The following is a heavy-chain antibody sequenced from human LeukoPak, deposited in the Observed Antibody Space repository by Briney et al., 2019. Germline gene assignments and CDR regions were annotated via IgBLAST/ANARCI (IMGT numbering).Heavy chain of an antibody. V-gene: IGHV4-59*01. D-gene: IGHD2-8*01. Sequence: PSETLSLTCTVSGGSISSYYWSWIRQPPGKGPEWIGYIYYSGSTNYNPSLKSRVTISVDTSKNQFSLKLSSVTAADTAVYYCASVDFVLMVFANWGQGTLVTVSS. CDR1: GGSISSYY. CDR3: ASVDFVLMVFAN. CDR2: IYYSGST. J-gene: IGHJ4*02.